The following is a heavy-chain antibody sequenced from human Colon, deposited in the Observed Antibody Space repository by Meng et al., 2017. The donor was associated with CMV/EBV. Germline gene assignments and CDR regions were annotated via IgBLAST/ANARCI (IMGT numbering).Heavy chain of an antibody. Sequence: GESLKISCSASGFTFNIYTFHWVRQAPAKGLEWVALISFDGITKYYADSVKGRFTISSDTAKKMVYLQMTSLRVEDTALYYCARYNKGWWSLDSWGPGTLVTVSS. J-gene: IGHJ4*02. CDR1: GFTFNIYT. CDR2: ISFDGITK. V-gene: IGHV3-30-3*01. CDR3: ARYNKGWWSLDS. D-gene: IGHD6-19*01.